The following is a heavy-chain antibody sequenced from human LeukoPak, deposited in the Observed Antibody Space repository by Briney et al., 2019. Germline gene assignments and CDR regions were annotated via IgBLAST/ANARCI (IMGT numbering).Heavy chain of an antibody. Sequence: LAGGSLRLSCAASGVTVSSNYMSWVRQAPGKGLEYVSAISSNGGSTYYANSVKGRFTISRDNSKNTLYLQMGSLRAEDMAVYYCARGGPAVGDIVGNWFDPWGQGTLVTVSS. J-gene: IGHJ5*02. CDR1: GVTVSSNY. D-gene: IGHD5-12*01. CDR2: ISSNGGST. V-gene: IGHV3-64*01. CDR3: ARGGPAVGDIVGNWFDP.